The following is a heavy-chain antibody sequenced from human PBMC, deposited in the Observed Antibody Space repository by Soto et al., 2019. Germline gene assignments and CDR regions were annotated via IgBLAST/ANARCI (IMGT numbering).Heavy chain of an antibody. V-gene: IGHV5-51*01. CDR3: AASIFYYGMDV. J-gene: IGHJ6*02. CDR1: GYRFTSYW. Sequence: PGESLKISCKGSGYRFTSYWIVWVRQMPGKGPEWMGIIYPGDSDTKYNPSFQGQVTISADKSITTTYLQWSSLKASDTAIYYCAASIFYYGMDVWGQGTTVTVSS. CDR2: IYPGDSDT.